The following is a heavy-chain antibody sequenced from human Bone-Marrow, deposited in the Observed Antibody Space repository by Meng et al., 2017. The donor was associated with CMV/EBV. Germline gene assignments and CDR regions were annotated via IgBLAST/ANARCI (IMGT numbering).Heavy chain of an antibody. CDR1: GFTFSTYA. V-gene: IGHV3-23*01. D-gene: IGHD3-3*01. CDR3: AKNGPQILEWFRDYFDY. J-gene: IGHJ4*02. CDR2: ISGSGTST. Sequence: GGSLRLSCAASGFTFSTYAMSWVRQAPGKGLEWVSAISGSGTSTYYADSVKGRFTISRDNSKNTLYLQMNSLRAEDTAMYYCAKNGPQILEWFRDYFDYWGQGTLVTVSS.